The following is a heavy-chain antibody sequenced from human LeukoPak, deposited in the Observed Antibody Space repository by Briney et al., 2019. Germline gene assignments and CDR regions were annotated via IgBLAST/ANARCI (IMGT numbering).Heavy chain of an antibody. CDR1: GVSISSSSYY. CDR3: ARVEFGEYFQH. D-gene: IGHD3-10*01. J-gene: IGHJ1*01. Sequence: SETLSLTCTVSGVSISSSSYYWGWIRQPPGKGLEWIGGIYYSGSTYYNPSLKSRVTISVDTSKNQFSLKLSSVTAADTAVYYCARVEFGEYFQHWGQGTLVTVSS. V-gene: IGHV4-39*07. CDR2: IYYSGST.